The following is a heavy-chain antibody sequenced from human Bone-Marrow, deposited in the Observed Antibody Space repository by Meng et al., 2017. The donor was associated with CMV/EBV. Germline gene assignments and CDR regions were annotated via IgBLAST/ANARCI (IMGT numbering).Heavy chain of an antibody. D-gene: IGHD6-13*01. Sequence: GESLKISCAASGFTFDDYGMSWVRQAPGKGLEWVSGINWNGGSTGYADSVKGRFTISRDNAKNSLYLQMNSLRAEDTAVYYCARDQYSSSWYAKTPHYFDYWGQGTLVTVSS. CDR2: INWNGGST. CDR3: ARDQYSSSWYAKTPHYFDY. CDR1: GFTFDDYG. V-gene: IGHV3-20*04. J-gene: IGHJ4*02.